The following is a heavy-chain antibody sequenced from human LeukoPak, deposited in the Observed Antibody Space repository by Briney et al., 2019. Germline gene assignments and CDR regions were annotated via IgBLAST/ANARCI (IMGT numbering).Heavy chain of an antibody. V-gene: IGHV4-59*11. CDR2: ISDSGST. CDR3: ARGYDSSAYYPFNY. CDR1: GGSLSTHH. D-gene: IGHD3-22*01. Sequence: DPSETLSLTCVVSGGSLSTHHWSWIRQSPGRGLEWIGYISDSGSTNYNPSLKSRVTISVDTSKNQFSLMLSSVTAADTAVYYRARGYDSSAYYPFNYWGQGTLVTVSS. J-gene: IGHJ4*02.